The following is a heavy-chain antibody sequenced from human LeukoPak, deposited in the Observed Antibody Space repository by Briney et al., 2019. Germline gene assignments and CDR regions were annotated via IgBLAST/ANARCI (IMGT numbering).Heavy chain of an antibody. J-gene: IGHJ5*02. CDR3: ARTSERYSSSPWFDP. CDR2: INAGNGNT. V-gene: IGHV1-3*03. Sequence: ASVKVSCKASGYTFTSYAMHWVRQAPGQRLEWRGWINAGNGNTKYSQEFQGRVTITRDTSASTAYMELSSLRSEDMAVYYCARTSERYSSSPWFDPWGQGTLVTVSS. D-gene: IGHD6-13*01. CDR1: GYTFTSYA.